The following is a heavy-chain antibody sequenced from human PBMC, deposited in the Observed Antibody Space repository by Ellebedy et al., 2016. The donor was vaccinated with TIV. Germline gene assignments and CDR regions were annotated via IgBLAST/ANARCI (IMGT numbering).Heavy chain of an antibody. D-gene: IGHD6-19*01. CDR2: ISAYNGNT. CDR1: GYTFSNYG. J-gene: IGHJ4*02. CDR3: ATDLQQWLGFDY. Sequence: AASVKVSCKASGYTFSNYGISWVRQAPGQGLEWMGWISAYNGNTNYAQKLQGRVTMTEDTSTDTAYMELSSLRSEDTAVYYCATDLQQWLGFDYWGQGTLVTVSS. V-gene: IGHV1-18*01.